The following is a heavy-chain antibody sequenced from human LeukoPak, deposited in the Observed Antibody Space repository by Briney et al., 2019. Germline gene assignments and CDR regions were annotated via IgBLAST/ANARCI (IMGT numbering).Heavy chain of an antibody. V-gene: IGHV3-74*01. CDR2: INSEGTGT. D-gene: IGHD1-26*01. CDR3: ARAIHLVGAFDI. J-gene: IGHJ3*02. CDR1: GFTFSSYW. Sequence: GGSLRLSCAASGFTFSSYWMHWVRQAPGKGLVWVSRINSEGTGTSYADSVKGRFTISRDNAKNTLYLQMNSLRAEDTAVYYCARAIHLVGAFDIWGQGTMVTVSS.